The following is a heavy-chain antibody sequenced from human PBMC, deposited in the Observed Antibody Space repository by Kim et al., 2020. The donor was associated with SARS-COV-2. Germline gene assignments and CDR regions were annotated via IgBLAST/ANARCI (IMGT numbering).Heavy chain of an antibody. CDR2: ISSSSSYI. V-gene: IGHV3-21*01. Sequence: GGSLRLSCAASGFTFSRYSMNWVRQAPGKGLEWVSSISSSSSYIYYADSVKGRFTISRDNAKNSLYLQMNSLRAEDTAVYYCARLRYSYGSGSYDYWGQGTLVTVSS. D-gene: IGHD3-10*01. CDR1: GFTFSRYS. J-gene: IGHJ4*02. CDR3: ARLRYSYGSGSYDY.